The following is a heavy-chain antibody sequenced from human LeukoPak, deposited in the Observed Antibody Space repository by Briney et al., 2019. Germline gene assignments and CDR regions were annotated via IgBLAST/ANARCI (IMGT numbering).Heavy chain of an antibody. CDR2: ISYDGSNK. Sequence: GGSLRLSCAASGFTFSSYGMHWVRQAPGKGLGWGAVISYDGSNKYYADSVKGRFTISRDNSKNTLYLQMNSLRAEDTAVYYCAKSPTKAGSYFDYWGQGTLVTVSS. J-gene: IGHJ4*02. D-gene: IGHD3-10*01. CDR3: AKSPTKAGSYFDY. CDR1: GFTFSSYG. V-gene: IGHV3-30*18.